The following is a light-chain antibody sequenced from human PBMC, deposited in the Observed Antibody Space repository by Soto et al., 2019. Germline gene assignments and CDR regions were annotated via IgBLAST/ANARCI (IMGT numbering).Light chain of an antibody. CDR3: GSWDSSLSAYD. CDR2: DDD. CDR1: GYNIGSNS. V-gene: IGLV1-51*01. J-gene: IGLJ1*01. Sequence: SVPRFPAPMSAAPGQSVTISCAGSGYNIGSNSASRHKQLRGTAPKLLFGDDDRRPSGIPDRFAGSKSGTSDTLGITGFQTGDEAHYDCGSWDSSLSAYDCGTGSKVIVL.